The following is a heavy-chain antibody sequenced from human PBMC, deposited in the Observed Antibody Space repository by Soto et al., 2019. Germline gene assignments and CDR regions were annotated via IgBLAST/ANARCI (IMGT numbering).Heavy chain of an antibody. CDR3: AHTSEQSSTGADN. CDR1: GFSLSTNGVA. D-gene: IGHD6-13*01. Sequence: QITLRESGPALVKPTQTLTLTCTFSGFSLSTNGVAVGWIRQPPGKALEWLALIFWDDDAGYSPPLKSRLTITKDTSKNQVVLTMTNMDPVDTGTYYCAHTSEQSSTGADNWGQGTLVPVSS. V-gene: IGHV2-5*02. CDR2: IFWDDDA. J-gene: IGHJ4*02.